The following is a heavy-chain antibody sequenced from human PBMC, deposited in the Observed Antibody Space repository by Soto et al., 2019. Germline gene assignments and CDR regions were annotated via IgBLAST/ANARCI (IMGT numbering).Heavy chain of an antibody. CDR2: IIAYNGNT. Sequence: QVQLVQSGAEVKKPGASVKVSCKASGYTFTSYGISWARQAPGQGLEWMGWIIAYNGNTNYAQKLQGRVTITTDTSTSTADTELRSLRSDDTAVYYCAREHGSASYYNHEDYYYYYYMDVWGKGTTVTVSS. CDR3: AREHGSASYYNHEDYYYYYYMDV. CDR1: GYTFTSYG. D-gene: IGHD3-10*01. J-gene: IGHJ6*03. V-gene: IGHV1-18*01.